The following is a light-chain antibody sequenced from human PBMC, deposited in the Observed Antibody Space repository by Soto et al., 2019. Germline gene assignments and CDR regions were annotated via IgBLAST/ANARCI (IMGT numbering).Light chain of an antibody. CDR3: QQLNSSPIT. CDR1: QGISSY. J-gene: IGKJ5*01. V-gene: IGKV1-9*01. Sequence: IQMTKSPSSLSASVGDRVTITCGASQGISSYLAWYQQKQGKAPKLLIYAASTLQGGVPSRLRGSGSGTDLTLTINSLKNEDLATYYCQQLNSSPITFGQGTRLEIK. CDR2: AAS.